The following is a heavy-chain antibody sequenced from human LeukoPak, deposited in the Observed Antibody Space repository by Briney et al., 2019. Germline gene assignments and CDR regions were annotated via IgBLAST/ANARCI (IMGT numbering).Heavy chain of an antibody. J-gene: IGHJ5*02. CDR1: GFTFSSYS. CDR2: ISSSSSTI. D-gene: IGHD6-19*01. V-gene: IGHV3-48*04. Sequence: PGGSLRLSCAASGFTFSSYSMNWVRQAPGKGLEWVSYISSSSSTIYYADSVKGRFTISRDNAKNSLYLQMNSLRAEDTAVYYCASGYSSGWYSWFDPWGQGTLVTVSS. CDR3: ASGYSSGWYSWFDP.